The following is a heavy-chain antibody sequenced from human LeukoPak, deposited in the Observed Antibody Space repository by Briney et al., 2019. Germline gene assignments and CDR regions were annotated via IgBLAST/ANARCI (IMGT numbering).Heavy chain of an antibody. CDR2: IKQDGSEK. J-gene: IGHJ3*02. CDR1: GFTFSSYW. D-gene: IGHD2-2*01. CDR3: ARGTFYQFDAFDI. V-gene: IGHV3-7*04. Sequence: GGSLRLSCAASGFTFSSYWMSWVRQAPGKGLEWVANIKQDGSEKYYVDSVKGRFTISRDNAKNSLYLQMNSLRAEDTAVYYCARGTFYQFDAFDIWGQGTMVTVPS.